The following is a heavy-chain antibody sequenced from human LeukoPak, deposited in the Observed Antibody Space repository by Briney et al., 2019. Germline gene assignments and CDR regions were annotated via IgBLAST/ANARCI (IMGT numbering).Heavy chain of an antibody. V-gene: IGHV4-4*07. CDR3: AREVADYGGYYYYHYMDV. CDR1: GGSISSNY. Sequence: PSETLSLTCTVSGGSISSNYWSWIRQPAGKGLEWIGRIYTSGSNNYNPSLKSRVTMSVDTSKNQFSLKLSSVTAADTAMYYCAREVADYGGYYYYHYMDVWGKGTTVTISS. CDR2: IYTSGSN. J-gene: IGHJ6*03. D-gene: IGHD4-23*01.